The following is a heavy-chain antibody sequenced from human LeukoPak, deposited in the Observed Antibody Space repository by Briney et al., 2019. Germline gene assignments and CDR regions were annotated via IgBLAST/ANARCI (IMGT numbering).Heavy chain of an antibody. D-gene: IGHD1-26*01. CDR1: GYTFTSYY. J-gene: IGHJ4*02. CDR3: ARQASGGFDY. Sequence: ASVKVSCTASGYTFTSYYMYWVRQAPGQGLEWMGIINPSAGSTTYAQKFQGRVTMTRDTSTSTVYMELSRLGSEDAAMYFCARQASGGFDYWGQGTLVTVSS. V-gene: IGHV1-46*01. CDR2: INPSAGST.